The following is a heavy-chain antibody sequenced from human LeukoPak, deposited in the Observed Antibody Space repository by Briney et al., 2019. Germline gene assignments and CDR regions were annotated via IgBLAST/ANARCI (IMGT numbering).Heavy chain of an antibody. Sequence: SETLSLTCTVSGGSISSSSYYWGWIRQPPGKGLEWIGSIYYSGSAYYNPSLKSRVTISVDTSKNQSSLKLSSVTAADTAVYYCARPGGSYPYYFDYWGQGTLVTVSS. V-gene: IGHV4-39*01. CDR3: ARPGGSYPYYFDY. CDR2: IYYSGSA. D-gene: IGHD1-26*01. CDR1: GGSISSSSYY. J-gene: IGHJ4*02.